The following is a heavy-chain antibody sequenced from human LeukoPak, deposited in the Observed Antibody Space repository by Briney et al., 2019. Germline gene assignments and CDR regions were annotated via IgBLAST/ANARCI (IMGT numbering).Heavy chain of an antibody. D-gene: IGHD3-3*01. CDR2: INHSGST. Sequence: PSETLSLTCAVYGGSFSGYYWSWIRQPPGKGLEWIGEINHSGSTNYNPSLKSRVTISVDTSENQFSLKLSSVTAADTAVYYCARGSDFWSGYPDDWFDPWGQGTLVTVSS. V-gene: IGHV4-34*01. CDR3: ARGSDFWSGYPDDWFDP. CDR1: GGSFSGYY. J-gene: IGHJ5*02.